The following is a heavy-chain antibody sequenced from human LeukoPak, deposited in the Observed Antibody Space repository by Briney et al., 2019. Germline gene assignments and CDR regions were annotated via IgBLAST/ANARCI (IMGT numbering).Heavy chain of an antibody. CDR2: IKQDGSEK. V-gene: IGHV3-7*03. D-gene: IGHD3-10*01. CDR1: GFTFSSYW. J-gene: IGHJ4*02. Sequence: GGSLRLSCAASGFTFSSYWMSWVRQAPGKGLEWVANIKQDGSEKYYVDSVKGRFTICRDNAKDSLYLQMNSLRAEDTAVYYGARERGSLSGRYFDYWGQGALVTVSS. CDR3: ARERGSLSGRYFDY.